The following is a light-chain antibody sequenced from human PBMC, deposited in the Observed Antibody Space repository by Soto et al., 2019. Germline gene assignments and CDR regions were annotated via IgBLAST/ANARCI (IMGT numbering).Light chain of an antibody. Sequence: DVQMTQSPSTLSASVGDRVTITCRASQSISSWLAWYQQKPEKAPKLLIYDASSLESGVPSRFSGSGSGTEFTLTISSLQPDDFATYYCQQYNSYSTWTFGQGTKVEIE. J-gene: IGKJ1*01. CDR1: QSISSW. CDR3: QQYNSYSTWT. CDR2: DAS. V-gene: IGKV1-5*01.